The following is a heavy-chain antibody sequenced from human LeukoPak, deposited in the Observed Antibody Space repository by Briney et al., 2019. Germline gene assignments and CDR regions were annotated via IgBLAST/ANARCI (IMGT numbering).Heavy chain of an antibody. Sequence: PSETLSLTCTVSGGSISSSSYYWGWIRQPPGKGLEWIGSIHYSGSTYYNPSLKSRVTISVDTSKNQFSLKLSSVTAADTAVYYCARPVGGGEAFDIWGQGTVVTVSS. D-gene: IGHD1-26*01. CDR2: IHYSGST. J-gene: IGHJ3*02. CDR1: GGSISSSSYY. V-gene: IGHV4-39*01. CDR3: ARPVGGGEAFDI.